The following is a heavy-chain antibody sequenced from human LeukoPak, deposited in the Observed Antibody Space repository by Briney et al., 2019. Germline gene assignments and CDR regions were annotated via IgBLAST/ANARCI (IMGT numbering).Heavy chain of an antibody. V-gene: IGHV4-31*03. D-gene: IGHD4-17*01. CDR2: IYFSGST. J-gene: IGHJ3*02. CDR1: GGSISSGGYH. Sequence: SETLSLTCTVSGGSISSGGYHWRWIPQHPGKGLEGVGYIYFSGSTYYNPSLKSRVTISGDTSKNQFSLKLSSVTAADTAVYYCARDLMLTSGAFDIWGQGTMVTVSS. CDR3: ARDLMLTSGAFDI.